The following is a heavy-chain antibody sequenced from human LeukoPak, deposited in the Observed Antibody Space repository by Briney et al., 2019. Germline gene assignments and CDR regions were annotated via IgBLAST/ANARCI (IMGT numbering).Heavy chain of an antibody. CDR3: ARDPGIPAAGTVGYFDY. Sequence: GGSLRLSCAASGFTFSSYGMSWVRQAPGKGLEWVSAISGSGGSTYYADSVKGRFTISRDNSKNTLYLQMNSLRAEDTAVYYCARDPGIPAAGTVGYFDYWGQGTLVTVSS. V-gene: IGHV3-23*01. D-gene: IGHD6-13*01. CDR1: GFTFSSYG. J-gene: IGHJ4*02. CDR2: ISGSGGST.